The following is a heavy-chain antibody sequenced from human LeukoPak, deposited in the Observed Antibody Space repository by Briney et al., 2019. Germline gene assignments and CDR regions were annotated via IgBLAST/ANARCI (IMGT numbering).Heavy chain of an antibody. CDR1: GFTFSSYA. CDR2: ISGSGGST. Sequence: GGSLRLSCAASGFTFSSYAMSWVRQVPGKGLEWVSAISGSGGSTYCADSVKGRFTISRDNSKNTLYLQMNSLRAEDTAVYYCAKDGEVGSIDYWGQGTLVTVSS. V-gene: IGHV3-23*01. J-gene: IGHJ4*02. CDR3: AKDGEVGSIDY. D-gene: IGHD3-16*01.